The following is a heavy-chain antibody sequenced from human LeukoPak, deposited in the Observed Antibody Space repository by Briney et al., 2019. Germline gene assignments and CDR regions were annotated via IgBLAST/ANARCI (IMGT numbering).Heavy chain of an antibody. CDR3: ARQLGNGDYFDY. V-gene: IGHV4-39*01. D-gene: IGHD7-27*01. CDR1: GGSISSSSYY. Sequence: SETLSLTCTVSGGSISSSSYYWGWIRQPPGKGLEWIGSMHYSGGTYYNPSLKTRVTISVDTSKNQFSLKLTSVTAADTAVYYCARQLGNGDYFDYWGQGTLVTVSS. J-gene: IGHJ4*02. CDR2: MHYSGGT.